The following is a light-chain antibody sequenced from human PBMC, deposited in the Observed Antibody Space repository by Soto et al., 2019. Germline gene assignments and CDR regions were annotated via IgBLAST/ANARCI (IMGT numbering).Light chain of an antibody. V-gene: IGKV3-11*01. CDR3: QQRKNWPPLT. CDR2: DAS. J-gene: IGKJ4*01. Sequence: ETVLTQSPATLSLSPGERATLSCRASQSVDRYLSWYQQKPGQAPRLLIYDASNRAIGIPARFSGSGFGTDFTLTISSLVPEDFAVYYCQQRKNWPPLTFGGGTKVDIK. CDR1: QSVDRY.